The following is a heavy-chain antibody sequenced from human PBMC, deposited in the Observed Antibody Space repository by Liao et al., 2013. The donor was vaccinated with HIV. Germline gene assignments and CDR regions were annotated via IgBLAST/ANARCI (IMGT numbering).Heavy chain of an antibody. Sequence: QVQLQQWGTGLLKPSETLSLTCAVYGGSFTGYYWSWIRQSPGKGLEWIGDINHGGNTNYSPSLKSRVTISRDTSKNQFSLRLSSVTAADTAVYYCAREGRARWFDPWGQGTLVTVSS. CDR1: GGSFTGYY. CDR2: INHGGNT. CDR3: AREGRARWFDP. J-gene: IGHJ5*02. V-gene: IGHV4-34*01.